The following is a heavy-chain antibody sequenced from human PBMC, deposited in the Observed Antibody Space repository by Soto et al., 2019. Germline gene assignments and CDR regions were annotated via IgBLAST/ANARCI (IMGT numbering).Heavy chain of an antibody. CDR2: ISTYNGDA. CDR3: ARDGKGRTTVWTFDS. J-gene: IGHJ4*02. CDR1: GYAFISYG. Sequence: QVQLVQSGAEVKKPGASVKVSCKASGYAFISYGIIWVRQAPGQGLEWVGWISTYNGDAKYAQNLQGRVTMTRDTTTSTAYMELRSLRSDDAAVYYCARDGKGRTTVWTFDSWGQGTLVTVSS. V-gene: IGHV1-18*04. D-gene: IGHD4-17*01.